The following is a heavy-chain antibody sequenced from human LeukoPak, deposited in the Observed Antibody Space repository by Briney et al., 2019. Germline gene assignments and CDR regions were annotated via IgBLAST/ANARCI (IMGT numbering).Heavy chain of an antibody. V-gene: IGHV3-66*01. D-gene: IGHD3-3*01. J-gene: IGHJ4*02. CDR2: IYSGGST. CDR1: GFTFSSNY. Sequence: GGSLRLSCAASGFTFSSNYMSWVRQAPGKGLEWVSVIYSGGSTYYADSVKGRFTISRDNSKNTLYLQMNSLRAEDTAVYYCASSFGVVILNFDYWGQGTLVTVSS. CDR3: ASSFGVVILNFDY.